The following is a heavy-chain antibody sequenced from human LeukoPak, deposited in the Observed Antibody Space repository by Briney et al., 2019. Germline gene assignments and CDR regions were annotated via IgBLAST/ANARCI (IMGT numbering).Heavy chain of an antibody. CDR3: ARGSEWELRYFDY. Sequence: GASVKVSCKASGYTLTGYYMHWVRQAPGQGLEWMGWINPNSGGTNYAQKFQGRVTMTRDTSISTAYMELNRLRSDDTAVYYCARGSEWELRYFDYWGQGTLVTVSS. CDR2: INPNSGGT. CDR1: GYTLTGYY. V-gene: IGHV1-2*02. D-gene: IGHD1-26*01. J-gene: IGHJ4*02.